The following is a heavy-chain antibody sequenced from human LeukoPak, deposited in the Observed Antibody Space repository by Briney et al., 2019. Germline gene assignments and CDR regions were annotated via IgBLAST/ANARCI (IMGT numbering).Heavy chain of an antibody. D-gene: IGHD3-9*01. CDR1: GFTFSSYW. CDR3: AGLHYDTLTAYSIDY. J-gene: IGHJ4*02. V-gene: IGHV3-7*01. Sequence: GGSLRLSCAASGFTFSSYWMTWVRQAPGKGLEWVANIKQDGSEKNYLDSVKGRFTISRDNVKNSLYLQMNILRAEDTAVYYCAGLHYDTLTAYSIDYWGQGTLVTVSS. CDR2: IKQDGSEK.